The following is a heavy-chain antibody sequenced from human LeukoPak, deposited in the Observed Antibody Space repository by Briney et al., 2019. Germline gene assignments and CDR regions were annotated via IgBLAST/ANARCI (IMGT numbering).Heavy chain of an antibody. CDR3: ATSGVGGSGSPDY. CDR1: GYTFTSYG. J-gene: IGHJ4*02. CDR2: INPNSGGT. Sequence: GASVKVSCKASGYTFTSYGISWVRQAPGQGLEWMGWINPNSGGTNYAQKFQGRVTMTRDTSISTAYMELSRLRSDDTAVYYCATSGVGGSGSPDYWGQGTLVTVSS. D-gene: IGHD3-10*01. V-gene: IGHV1-2*02.